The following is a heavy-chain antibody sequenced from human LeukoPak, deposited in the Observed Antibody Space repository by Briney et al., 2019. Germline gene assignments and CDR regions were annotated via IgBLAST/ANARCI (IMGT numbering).Heavy chain of an antibody. D-gene: IGHD2-2*02. CDR1: GFTFSAYA. V-gene: IGHV3-23*01. CDR2: FKTNSGQV. J-gene: IGHJ4*02. CDR3: ARSIPDYTRFDY. Sequence: GGSLRLFCVASGFTFSAYAMNWVRLAPGKGLEWVSTFKTNSGQVYYAESVRGRFTISRDNSKNTVYLQMSSLRAEDTALYYCARSIPDYTRFDYWGQGALVTVSP.